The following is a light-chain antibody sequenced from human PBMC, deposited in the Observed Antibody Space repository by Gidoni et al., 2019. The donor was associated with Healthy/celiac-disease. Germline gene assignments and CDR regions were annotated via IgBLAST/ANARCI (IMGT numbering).Light chain of an antibody. V-gene: IGKV1-9*01. CDR3: QQLNSYPRT. Sequence: IQLTTSPSFLSASVGDRVTITCRASQGISSYLAWYQQKPGKAPKLLIYAASTLQSGVPSRFSGSGSGTEFTLTISSLQPEDFATYYCQQLNSYPRTFGGGTKVEIK. CDR2: AAS. CDR1: QGISSY. J-gene: IGKJ4*01.